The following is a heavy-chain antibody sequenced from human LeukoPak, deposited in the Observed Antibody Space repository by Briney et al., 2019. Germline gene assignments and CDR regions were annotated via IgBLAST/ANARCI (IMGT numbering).Heavy chain of an antibody. V-gene: IGHV4-59*01. CDR2: IYYSGST. D-gene: IGHD3-10*01. J-gene: IGHJ4*02. Sequence: KPSETVSLTCTVSGGSISSYYWSWIRQPPGKGLEWIGYIYYSGSTNYNPSLKSRVTISVDTSKNQFSLKLSSVTAADTAVYYCARVRGTSYGSGSYENDYWGQGTLVTVSS. CDR1: GGSISSYY. CDR3: ARVRGTSYGSGSYENDY.